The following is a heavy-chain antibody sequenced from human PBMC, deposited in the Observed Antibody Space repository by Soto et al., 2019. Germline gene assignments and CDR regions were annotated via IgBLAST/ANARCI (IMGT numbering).Heavy chain of an antibody. CDR1: GFICSSYD. V-gene: IGHV3-23*01. CDR2: ILVDGRT. J-gene: IGHJ3*02. Sequence: VGSLRLSCAASGFICSSYDMSWVRQAPGKGLEWVSTILVDGRTFYVDSVKGRFTISRDSSNNMVYLQMNSLTAGDTALYYCAKATATGGGAFDICGQGTMVTVSS. CDR3: AKATATGGGAFDI. D-gene: IGHD2-8*02.